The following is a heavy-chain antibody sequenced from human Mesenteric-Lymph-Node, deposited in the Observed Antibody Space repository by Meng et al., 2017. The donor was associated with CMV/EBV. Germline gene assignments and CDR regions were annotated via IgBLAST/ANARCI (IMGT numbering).Heavy chain of an antibody. CDR3: ASEITIVVGVISTGGYYGFDV. D-gene: IGHD3-22*01. Sequence: AWNCVRPSPSRGLEWLGRTYYMSKWYTDYALSVKSRITINPATSKHQFSLQLNSVTPEDTAVYFCASEITIVVGVISTGGYYGFDVWGQGTTVTVSS. CDR2: TYYMSKWYT. V-gene: IGHV6-1*01. CDR1: A. J-gene: IGHJ6*02.